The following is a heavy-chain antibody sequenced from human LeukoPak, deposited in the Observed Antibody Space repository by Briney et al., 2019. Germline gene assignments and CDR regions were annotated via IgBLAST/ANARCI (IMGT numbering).Heavy chain of an antibody. Sequence: SETLSLTCTVSGGSISSSSYYWGWIRQPPGKGLEWIGSIYYSGSTYYNPSLKSRVTISVDTSKNQFSLKLSSVTAADTAVYYCAREFRGGTMIVVALHIDYWGQGTLVTVSS. CDR1: GGSISSSSYY. CDR3: AREFRGGTMIVVALHIDY. D-gene: IGHD3-22*01. V-gene: IGHV4-39*07. CDR2: IYYSGST. J-gene: IGHJ4*02.